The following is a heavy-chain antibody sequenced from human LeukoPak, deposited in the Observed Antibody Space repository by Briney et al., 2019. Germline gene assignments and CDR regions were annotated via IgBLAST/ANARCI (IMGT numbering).Heavy chain of an antibody. CDR1: GYTLTSYS. V-gene: IGHV1-18*01. J-gene: IGHJ4*02. CDR2: ISAYNGNT. CDR3: ARDLAAAVGGTIPLFDY. Sequence: ASVKVSCKASGYTLTSYSISWVRQAPGQGLEWMGWISAYNGNTDLAQKLQGRVTMTTDTSTSTAYMELRSLRSDDTAVYYCARDLAAAVGGTIPLFDYWGQGTLVTVSS. D-gene: IGHD6-13*01.